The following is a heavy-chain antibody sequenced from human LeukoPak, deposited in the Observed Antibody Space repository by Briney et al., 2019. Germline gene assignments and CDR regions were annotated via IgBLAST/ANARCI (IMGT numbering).Heavy chain of an antibody. J-gene: IGHJ4*02. D-gene: IGHD1-1*01. CDR2: ISYDGSNK. Sequence: GGSRRLSCAASGFTFSSYAMHRVRQAPGKGLEWVAVISYDGSNKYYADSVKGRFTISRDNSKNTLYLQMNSLRAEDTAVYYCARDPLGTRPGFDYWGQGTLVTVSS. V-gene: IGHV3-30*04. CDR1: GFTFSSYA. CDR3: ARDPLGTRPGFDY.